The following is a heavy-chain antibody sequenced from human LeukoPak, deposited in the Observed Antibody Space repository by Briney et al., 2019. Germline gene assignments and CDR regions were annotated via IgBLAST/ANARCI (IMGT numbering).Heavy chain of an antibody. D-gene: IGHD3-3*01. Sequence: QPGGSLRLSCAASGFTFSSYAMSWVRQAPGKGLEWVSSIIASGGSTYCLDSVKGRFTISRDNPENTLYLQMNSLRAEDTAVYYCAKFRSGPFWGQGTTVTVSS. J-gene: IGHJ6*02. CDR1: GFTFSSYA. CDR3: AKFRSGPF. CDR2: IIASGGST. V-gene: IGHV3-23*01.